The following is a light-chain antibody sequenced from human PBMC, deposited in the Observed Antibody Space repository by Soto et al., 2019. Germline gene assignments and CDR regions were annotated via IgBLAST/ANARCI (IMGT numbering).Light chain of an antibody. Sequence: DIQMTRSPSSLSASVGDRVTITCRASQTINIYLSWYQQKPGKAPNLLIYRASDFRSGVPSRFSGSGSGTDFTLTISGVQPEDSATYYCQQSHSTPYTFGQGTKLEI. V-gene: IGKV1-39*01. J-gene: IGKJ2*01. CDR2: RAS. CDR1: QTINIY. CDR3: QQSHSTPYT.